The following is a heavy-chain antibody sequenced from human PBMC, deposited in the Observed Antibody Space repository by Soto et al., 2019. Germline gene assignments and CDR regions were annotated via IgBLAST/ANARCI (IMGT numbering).Heavy chain of an antibody. CDR2: ISGGSGYI. CDR1: GFTFSSYS. CDR3: ARDPGGSSSGSPFDY. J-gene: IGHJ4*02. Sequence: GGSLRLSCAASGFTFSSYSMNWVRQAPGKGLEWVSSISGGSGYIYYADSVKGRFTISRDNAKNSLFLQMDGLRDEDTAVYYCARDPGGSSSGSPFDYWGQGSLVTVSS. V-gene: IGHV3-21*01. D-gene: IGHD6-6*01.